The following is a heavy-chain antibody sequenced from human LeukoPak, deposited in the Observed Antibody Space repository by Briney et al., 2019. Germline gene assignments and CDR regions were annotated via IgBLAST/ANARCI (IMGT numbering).Heavy chain of an antibody. J-gene: IGHJ4*02. CDR2: INLNNDDT. CDR3: AGGNSSGWYNRQVFDY. D-gene: IGHD6-19*01. Sequence: ASVKVSCKASGYTFTGYYMHWVRQAPGQGLEWMGWINLNNDDTNYAQKFQGWVTMTRDTSISTAYMELRSLRSDDTAVYYCAGGNSSGWYNRQVFDYWGQGTLVTVSS. CDR1: GYTFTGYY. V-gene: IGHV1-2*04.